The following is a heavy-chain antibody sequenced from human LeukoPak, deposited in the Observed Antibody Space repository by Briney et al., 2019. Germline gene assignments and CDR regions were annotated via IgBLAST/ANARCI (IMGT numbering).Heavy chain of an antibody. CDR1: GFTFSSYA. V-gene: IGHV3-23*01. J-gene: IGHJ4*02. Sequence: GGSLRLSCAASGFTFSSYAMSWVRQAPGKGLEWVSGISGSGGTTYYADSVKGRFTISRDSSKNTLYLQMNSLRAEDTAVYYCAKGRGSLDDWGQGTLVTVSS. CDR2: ISGSGGTT. D-gene: IGHD1-26*01. CDR3: AKGRGSLDD.